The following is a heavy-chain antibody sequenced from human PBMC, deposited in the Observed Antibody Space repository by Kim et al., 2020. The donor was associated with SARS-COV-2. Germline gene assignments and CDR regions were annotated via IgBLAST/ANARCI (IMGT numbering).Heavy chain of an antibody. CDR1: GFTFSSYA. V-gene: IGHV3-23*01. D-gene: IGHD2-21*02. CDR2: ISGSGGST. J-gene: IGHJ3*02. Sequence: GGSLRLSCAASGFTFSSYAMSWVRQAPGKGLEWVSAISGSGGSTYYADSVKGRFTISRDNSKNTLYLQMNSLRAEDTAVYYCAKDLRYCGGDCYSGDDAFDIWGQGTMVTVSS. CDR3: AKDLRYCGGDCYSGDDAFDI.